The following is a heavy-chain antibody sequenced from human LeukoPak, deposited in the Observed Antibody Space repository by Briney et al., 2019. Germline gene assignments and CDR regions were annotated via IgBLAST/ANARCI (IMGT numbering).Heavy chain of an antibody. CDR1: GFTFSSYS. V-gene: IGHV3-21*01. CDR3: ARGEWAAEFDY. Sequence: GGSLRLSCAASGFTFSSYSMNWVRQAPGKGLEWVSSISSSSSYIYYADSVKGRFTISRDNAKNSLYLQMISLRAEDTAVYYCARGEWAAEFDYWGQGTLVTVSS. J-gene: IGHJ4*02. D-gene: IGHD3-3*01. CDR2: ISSSSSYI.